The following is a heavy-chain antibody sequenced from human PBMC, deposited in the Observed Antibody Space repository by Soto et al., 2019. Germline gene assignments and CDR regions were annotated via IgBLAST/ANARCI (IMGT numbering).Heavy chain of an antibody. Sequence: QVQLVQSGAEVKKPGSSVKVSCKASGGTFSSYAISWVRQAPGQGLEWMGGIIPIFGTANYAQKFQGRVTITADKSTSTAYMELSSLRSDDTAVYYCARGVMVPHRYYYGMDVWGQGTTVTVSS. J-gene: IGHJ6*02. CDR2: IIPIFGTA. V-gene: IGHV1-69*06. D-gene: IGHD2-8*01. CDR3: ARGVMVPHRYYYGMDV. CDR1: GGTFSSYA.